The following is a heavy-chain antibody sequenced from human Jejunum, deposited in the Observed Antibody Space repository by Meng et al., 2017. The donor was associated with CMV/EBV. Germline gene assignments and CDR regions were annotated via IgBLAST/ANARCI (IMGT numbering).Heavy chain of an antibody. J-gene: IGHJ5*02. CDR2: VYYSGTT. D-gene: IGHD6-25*01. CDR3: VLMIPADTNYFDP. CDR1: GGSILSGDRY. Sequence: VSGGSILSGDRYWTWSRQSPGKGLEWIGSVYYSGTTSYNRSLKSRVTISVDTSKNQFSLKLASVIAADTAVYYCVLMIPADTNYFDPWGQGTLVTVSS. V-gene: IGHV4-30-4*01.